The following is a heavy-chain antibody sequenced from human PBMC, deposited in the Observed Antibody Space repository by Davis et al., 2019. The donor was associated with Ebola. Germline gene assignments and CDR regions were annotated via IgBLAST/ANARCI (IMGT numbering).Heavy chain of an antibody. D-gene: IGHD2-15*01. CDR2: ISYDGSNK. J-gene: IGHJ4*02. CDR1: GFTFDDYA. Sequence: GGSLRLSCAASGFTFDDYAMHWVRQAPGKGLEWVAVISYDGSNKYYADSVKGRFTISRENSKNTLYLQMNSLRAEDTAVYYCAKLLVAATFDYWGQGTLVTVSS. V-gene: IGHV3-30*18. CDR3: AKLLVAATFDY.